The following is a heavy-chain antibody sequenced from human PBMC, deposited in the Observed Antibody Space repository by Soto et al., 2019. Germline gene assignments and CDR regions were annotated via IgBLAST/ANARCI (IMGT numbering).Heavy chain of an antibody. J-gene: IGHJ4*02. D-gene: IGHD6-6*01. Sequence: QVPLVQSGAEVKKPGASVKVSCKASGYTFTSYAMHWVRQAPGQRLEWMGWINAGNGNTKYSQKFQGRVTITRDTSASTAYMELSSLRSEDTAVYYCARDPIAARPMYGDYWGQGTLVTVSS. CDR1: GYTFTSYA. V-gene: IGHV1-3*01. CDR2: INAGNGNT. CDR3: ARDPIAARPMYGDY.